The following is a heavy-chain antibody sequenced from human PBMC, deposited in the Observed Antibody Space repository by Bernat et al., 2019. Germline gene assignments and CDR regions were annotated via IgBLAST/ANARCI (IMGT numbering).Heavy chain of an antibody. D-gene: IGHD6-13*01. Sequence: EVQLVESGGGLVKPGGSLRLSCAASGFTFSIYRMNWVHQAPGKGLEWVSCISGSSSSMYYADSVKGRFTISRDNAKNLLYLQMNSLGAEDTALYYCARPYSNNWYDAFDIWGQGTMVTVSS. CDR2: ISGSSSSM. CDR3: ARPYSNNWYDAFDI. CDR1: GFTFSIYR. J-gene: IGHJ3*02. V-gene: IGHV3-21*01.